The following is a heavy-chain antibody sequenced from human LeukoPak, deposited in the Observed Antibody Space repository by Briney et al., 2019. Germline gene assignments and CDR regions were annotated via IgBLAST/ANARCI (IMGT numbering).Heavy chain of an antibody. CDR1: GFTFSSYG. CDR3: AKLQTAVVPAATLGFDS. CDR2: ISGSGGST. J-gene: IGHJ4*02. Sequence: GGSLRLSCAASGFTFSSYGMSWVRQAPGKGLEWVSAISGSGGSTYYADSVKGRFTISRDNTKNTFHLQMNSLRAEDTAIYYCAKLQTAVVPAATLGFDSWGQGTLVTVSS. V-gene: IGHV3-23*01. D-gene: IGHD2-2*01.